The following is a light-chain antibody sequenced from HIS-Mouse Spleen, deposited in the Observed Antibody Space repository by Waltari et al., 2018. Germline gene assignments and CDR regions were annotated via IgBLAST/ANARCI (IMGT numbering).Light chain of an antibody. CDR3: YSTDSSGNHRRV. V-gene: IGLV3-10*01. CDR2: EDS. CDR1: ALPKKY. Sequence: SYELTQPPSVSVSPGQTARIPCSGDALPKKYAYWYQQKAGQAPVLVIYEDSQRPSGIPERFSGSSSGTMATLTISGAQVEDEADYYCYSTDSSGNHRRVFGGGTKLTVL. J-gene: IGLJ3*02.